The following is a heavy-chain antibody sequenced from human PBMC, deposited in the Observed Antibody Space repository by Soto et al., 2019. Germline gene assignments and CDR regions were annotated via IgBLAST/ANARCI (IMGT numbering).Heavy chain of an antibody. D-gene: IGHD6-6*01. CDR1: GFTFTSSA. CDR3: AAGRESSSSRYYYGMDV. CDR2: IVVGSGNT. V-gene: IGHV1-58*01. Sequence: GASVKVSCKASGFTFTSSAVHWVRQARGQRLEWIGWIVVGSGNTNYAQKFQERVTITRDMSTSTAYMELSSLRSEDTAVYYCAAGRESSSSRYYYGMDVWGQGTTVTVSS. J-gene: IGHJ6*02.